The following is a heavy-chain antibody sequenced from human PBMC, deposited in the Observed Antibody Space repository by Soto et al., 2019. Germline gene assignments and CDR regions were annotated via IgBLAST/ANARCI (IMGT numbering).Heavy chain of an antibody. V-gene: IGHV3-48*03. CDR1: GFTSSSYE. Sequence: WVSLRLSCAASGFTSSSYEMNRVRQAPGKGLEWVSYIGSSGSTIYYADSVNGRFTISRDNAKNSLYLQMNSLRAEDTAVYYCARGYSGYDYGGPSDYWGQGTLVTVSS. CDR2: IGSSGSTI. D-gene: IGHD5-12*01. J-gene: IGHJ4*02. CDR3: ARGYSGYDYGGPSDY.